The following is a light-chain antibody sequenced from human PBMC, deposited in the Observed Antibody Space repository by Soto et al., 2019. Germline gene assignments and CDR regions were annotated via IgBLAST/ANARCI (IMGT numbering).Light chain of an antibody. Sequence: QSALTQPPSASGSPGQSVTISCTGTSSDVGTYKYVSWYQQHPGKAPKLMIYEVSKRPSGVPDRFSGSKSGNTASLTVSGLHALDEDDYDYYSYANNASSSFVFGTGTKLTVL. V-gene: IGLV2-8*01. CDR1: SSDVGTYKY. CDR3: YSYANNASSSFV. CDR2: EVS. J-gene: IGLJ1*01.